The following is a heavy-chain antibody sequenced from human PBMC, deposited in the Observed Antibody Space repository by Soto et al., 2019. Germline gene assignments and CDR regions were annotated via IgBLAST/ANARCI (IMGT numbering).Heavy chain of an antibody. CDR2: ISGSGTNI. CDR3: AKEGVIGSVDY. Sequence: PGGSLRLSCSASGFSFSDYYMTWVRQAPGKGLEWISYISGSGTNIYYAESVEGRFTISRDNSKNTLYLQMNSLRAEDTAVYYCAKEGVIGSVDYWGQGTLVTVSS. V-gene: IGHV3-11*01. CDR1: GFSFSDYY. D-gene: IGHD3-16*02. J-gene: IGHJ4*02.